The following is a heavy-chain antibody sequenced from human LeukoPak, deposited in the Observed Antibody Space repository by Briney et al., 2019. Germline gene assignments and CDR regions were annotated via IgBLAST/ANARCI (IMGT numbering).Heavy chain of an antibody. J-gene: IGHJ1*01. CDR2: ISGSGGST. CDR1: GFNFSSYA. D-gene: IGHD3-22*01. CDR3: AKDTGYYDSSGYIA. V-gene: IGHV3-23*01. Sequence: GGSLRLSCAASGFNFSSYAMSWVRQAPGKGLEWVSAISGSGGSTYYADSVKGRFTISRDNSKNTLYLQMNSLRAEDTAVYYCAKDTGYYDSSGYIAWGQGTLVTVSS.